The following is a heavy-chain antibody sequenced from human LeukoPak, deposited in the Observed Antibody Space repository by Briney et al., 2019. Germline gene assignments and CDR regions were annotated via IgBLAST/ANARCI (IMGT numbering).Heavy chain of an antibody. CDR3: ARCRTPYNNYYFDY. Sequence: ASVKVSCKASGGTFSSYAISWVRQAPGQGLEWMGGIIPIFGTANYAQKFQGRVTITADESTNTAYMELNSLRSEDTAVYYCARCRTPYNNYYFDYWGQGTLVTVSS. V-gene: IGHV1-69*13. CDR1: GGTFSSYA. D-gene: IGHD3-10*01. J-gene: IGHJ4*02. CDR2: IIPIFGTA.